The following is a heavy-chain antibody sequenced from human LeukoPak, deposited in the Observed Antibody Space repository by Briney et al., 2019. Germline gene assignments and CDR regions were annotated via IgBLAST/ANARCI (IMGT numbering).Heavy chain of an antibody. D-gene: IGHD2-15*01. Sequence: SETLSLTCTVSGGSISSGGYYWSWIRQPPGKGLEWIGYIYHSGSTYYNPSLKSRVTISVDRSKNQFSLKLSFVTAADAAVYYCARVVVVAAMFGGDYVRYFDYWGQGTLVTVSS. CDR1: GGSISSGGYY. CDR2: IYHSGST. V-gene: IGHV4-30-2*01. CDR3: ARVVVVAAMFGGDYVRYFDY. J-gene: IGHJ4*02.